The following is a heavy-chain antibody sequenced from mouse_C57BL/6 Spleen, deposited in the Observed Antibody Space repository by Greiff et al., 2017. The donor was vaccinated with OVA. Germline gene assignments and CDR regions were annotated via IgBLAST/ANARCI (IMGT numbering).Heavy chain of an antibody. V-gene: IGHV5-6*02. CDR3: ARHNGNYYAPYYAMDY. D-gene: IGHD2-1*01. CDR2: ISSGGSYT. Sequence: DVMLVESGGDLVKPGGSLKLSCAASGFTFSSYGMSWVRQTPDKRLEWVATISSGGSYTYYPDSVKGRFTISRDNAKNTLYLQMSSLKSEDTAMYYCARHNGNYYAPYYAMDYWGQGTSVTVSS. J-gene: IGHJ4*01. CDR1: GFTFSSYG.